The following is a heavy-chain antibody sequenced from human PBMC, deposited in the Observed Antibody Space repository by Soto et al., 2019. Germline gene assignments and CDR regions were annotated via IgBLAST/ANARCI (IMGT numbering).Heavy chain of an antibody. V-gene: IGHV3-33*01. D-gene: IGHD3-22*01. CDR3: ARDVLYYDSSGYYHYAGCYFDY. Sequence: PGGSLRLSCAASGFTFSSYGMHWVRQAPGKGLEWVAVIWYDGSNKYYADSVKGRFTISRDNSKNTLYLQMNSLRAEDTAVYYCARDVLYYDSSGYYHYAGCYFDYWGQGTLVTVSS. CDR2: IWYDGSNK. J-gene: IGHJ4*02. CDR1: GFTFSSYG.